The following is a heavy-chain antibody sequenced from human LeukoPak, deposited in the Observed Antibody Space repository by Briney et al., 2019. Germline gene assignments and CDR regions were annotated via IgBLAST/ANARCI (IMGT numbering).Heavy chain of an antibody. Sequence: PSETLSLTCAVYGGSFSGYYWSWIRQPPGKGLEWIGEINRSGSTNYNPSLKSRVTISVDTSKNQFSLKLSSVTAADTAVYYCARGNSYGVDYWGQGTLVTVSS. D-gene: IGHD5-18*01. J-gene: IGHJ4*02. CDR2: INRSGST. CDR1: GGSFSGYY. V-gene: IGHV4-34*01. CDR3: ARGNSYGVDY.